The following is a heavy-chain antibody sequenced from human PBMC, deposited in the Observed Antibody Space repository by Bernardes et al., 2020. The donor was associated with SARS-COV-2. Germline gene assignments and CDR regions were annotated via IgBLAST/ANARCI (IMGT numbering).Heavy chain of an antibody. Sequence: GSLRRSCAASGFSFSNYWMTWVRQAPGKGLEWVANIKQDGSEKHYVDSVKGRFTISRDNAKNSLYLQMDSLRAEDTAVYYCTRLHYWGQGILVTVSS. CDR1: GFSFSNYW. CDR2: IKQDGSEK. J-gene: IGHJ4*02. V-gene: IGHV3-7*03. CDR3: TRLHY.